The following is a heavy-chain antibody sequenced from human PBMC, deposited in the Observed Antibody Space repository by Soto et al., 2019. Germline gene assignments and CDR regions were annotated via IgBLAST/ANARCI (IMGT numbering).Heavy chain of an antibody. Sequence: QVQLVQSGAEVKKPGASVKVSCKASGYTFTSYEINWVRQATGQGLEWMGWMNPNSGDTGYAQKFQGRVTMTRNTSKSTAYMELSSLRSEDPAVYYCARGELLWFGELLRWGQGTLVTVSS. J-gene: IGHJ4*02. CDR1: GYTFTSYE. D-gene: IGHD3-10*01. V-gene: IGHV1-8*01. CDR3: ARGELLWFGELLR. CDR2: MNPNSGDT.